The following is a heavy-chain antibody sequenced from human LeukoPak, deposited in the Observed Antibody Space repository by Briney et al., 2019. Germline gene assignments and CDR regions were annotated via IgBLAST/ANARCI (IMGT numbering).Heavy chain of an antibody. D-gene: IGHD6-19*01. CDR2: ISSSGSGDNT. J-gene: IGHJ6*02. CDR1: GVTLSTYA. CDR3: ARSIAVAGTDYYYYGMDV. V-gene: IGHV3-23*01. Sequence: GGSLRLSCAASGVTLSTYAMSWARQAPGKGLEWVSGISSSGSGDNTYYADSVKGRFTISRDSSKNTLFLHMNTLRAEDTAVYYCARSIAVAGTDYYYYGMDVWGQGTTVTVSS.